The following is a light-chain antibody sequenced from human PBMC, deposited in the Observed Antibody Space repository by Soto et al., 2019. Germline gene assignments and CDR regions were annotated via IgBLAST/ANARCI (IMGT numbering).Light chain of an antibody. V-gene: IGKV1-13*02. CDR1: QGISSA. CDR3: QQFNSYLALT. CDR2: DAS. J-gene: IGKJ4*01. Sequence: AIQLTQSPSSLSASVGDRVTITCRASQGISSALAWYQQKPGEAPKLLIYDASSLESGVPSRFSGSGSGTDFTLTISSLQPEDFATYYCQQFNSYLALTFGGGTKVDIK.